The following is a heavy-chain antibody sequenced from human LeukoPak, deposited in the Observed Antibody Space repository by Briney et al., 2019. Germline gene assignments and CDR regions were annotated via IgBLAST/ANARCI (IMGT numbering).Heavy chain of an antibody. V-gene: IGHV3-21*01. D-gene: IGHD3-16*02. CDR2: ISSSSSYI. J-gene: IGHJ4*02. CDR1: GLSFSSYT. Sequence: GGSLRLSCAPSGLSFSSYTIHWVRQAPGKGLEWVSSISSSSSYIYYADSVKGRFTISRDNAKNSLYLQMNSLRAEDTAVYYCARGTETYDYVWGSYRHSYYFDYWGQGTLVTVSS. CDR3: ARGTETYDYVWGSYRHSYYFDY.